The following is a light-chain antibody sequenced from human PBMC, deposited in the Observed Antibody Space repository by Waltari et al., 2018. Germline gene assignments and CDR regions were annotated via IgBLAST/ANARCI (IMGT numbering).Light chain of an antibody. CDR3: ALYMGSGIWV. J-gene: IGLJ3*02. Sequence: QTVVTQEPSLSVSPGGTVTLTCALSSGPLSTTSYATSYQLTPGQAPRTLVHKANARSSGVPDRFSGSILGNTAALTITGAQADDESDYYCALYMGSGIWVFGGGTRLTVL. CDR2: KAN. CDR1: SGPLSTTSY. V-gene: IGLV8-61*01.